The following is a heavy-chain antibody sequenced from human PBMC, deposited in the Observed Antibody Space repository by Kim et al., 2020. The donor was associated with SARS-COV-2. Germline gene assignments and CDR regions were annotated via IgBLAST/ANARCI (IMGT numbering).Heavy chain of an antibody. V-gene: IGHV5-51*01. Sequence: GESLKISCKGSGYSFTSYWIGWVRQMPGKGLEWMGIIYPGDSDTRYSPSFQGQVTISADKSISTAYLQWSSLKASDTAMYYCARQSDILTDNGYYYYGMDVWGQGTTVTVSS. CDR2: IYPGDSDT. CDR1: GYSFTSYW. CDR3: ARQSDILTDNGYYYYGMDV. D-gene: IGHD3-9*01. J-gene: IGHJ6*02.